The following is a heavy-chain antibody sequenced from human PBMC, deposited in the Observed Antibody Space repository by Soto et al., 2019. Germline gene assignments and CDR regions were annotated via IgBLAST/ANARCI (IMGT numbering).Heavy chain of an antibody. J-gene: IGHJ5*02. CDR3: ARVPMIRIIGATTNWFDP. V-gene: IGHV1-8*02. D-gene: IGHD3-3*02. Sequence: ASVKVSCKASGYSFSTYDINWVRQAPGQGLEWMGWMNPSAGTTGSAQKFQGRVTMTWDTSISTAYMELSSLKSEDTAVYYCARVPMIRIIGATTNWFDPWGQGTLVPVSS. CDR1: GYSFSTYD. CDR2: MNPSAGTT.